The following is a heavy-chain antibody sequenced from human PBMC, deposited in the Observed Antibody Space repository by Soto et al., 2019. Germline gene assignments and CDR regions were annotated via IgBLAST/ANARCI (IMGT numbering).Heavy chain of an antibody. CDR1: GGSISSGGYS. CDR2: IYHSGST. V-gene: IGHV4-30-2*01. J-gene: IGHJ6*02. D-gene: IGHD6-6*01. CDR3: ARGPQQLVGEDYYYYGMDV. Sequence: QLQLQESGSGLVKPSQTLSLTCAVSGGSISSGGYSWCWIRQPPGKGLEWIGYIYHSGSTYYNPSLKSRVTISVDRSKNQFSLKLSSVTAADTAVYYCARGPQQLVGEDYYYYGMDVWGQGTTVTVSS.